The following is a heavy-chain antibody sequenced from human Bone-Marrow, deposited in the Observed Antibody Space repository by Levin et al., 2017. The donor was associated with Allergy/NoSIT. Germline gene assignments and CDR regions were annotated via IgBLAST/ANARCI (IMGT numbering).Heavy chain of an antibody. CDR2: VSPTITDK. CDR3: AKASGSGNYY. CDR1: GFTFSSYA. V-gene: IGHV3-23*01. Sequence: GGSLRLSCAASGFTFSSYAMTWVRQTPGKGLQWVSTVSPTITDKYYADSVKGRFTISRDNSKNTLFLQMNSLRVEDTAVYFCAKASGSGNYYWGQGVLVTVSS. J-gene: IGHJ1*01. D-gene: IGHD1-26*01.